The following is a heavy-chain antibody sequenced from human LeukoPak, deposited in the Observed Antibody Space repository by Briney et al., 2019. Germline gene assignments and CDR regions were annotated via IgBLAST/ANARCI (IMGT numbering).Heavy chain of an antibody. V-gene: IGHV3-13*01. Sequence: GGSLRLSCAASGFTFSSYDMHWVRQATGKGLEWVSAIGTAGDTYYPGSVKGRFTISRENAKNSLYLQMNSLRAGDTAVYYCARGGDFRYSYEGYYYMDVWGKGTTVTVSS. CDR2: IGTAGDT. J-gene: IGHJ6*03. D-gene: IGHD5-18*01. CDR1: GFTFSSYD. CDR3: ARGGDFRYSYEGYYYMDV.